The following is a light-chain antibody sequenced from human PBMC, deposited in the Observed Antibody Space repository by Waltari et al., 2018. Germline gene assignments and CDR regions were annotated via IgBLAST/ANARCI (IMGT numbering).Light chain of an antibody. Sequence: DIQMTQSPSSLSASVGDRVTNTCQACRDISNNLNWYQQKPGRAPKLLIYDAAKLETGVPSRFSGSGSGTHFTFTISNLQPEDIATYYCQRHDNLSYTFGQGTKLVIK. CDR2: DAA. V-gene: IGKV1-33*01. CDR1: RDISNN. J-gene: IGKJ2*01. CDR3: QRHDNLSYT.